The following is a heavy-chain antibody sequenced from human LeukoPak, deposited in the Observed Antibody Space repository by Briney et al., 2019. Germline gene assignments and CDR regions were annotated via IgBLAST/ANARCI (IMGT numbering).Heavy chain of an antibody. Sequence: GGSLRLSCSASGFIFSTYNMNWVRQAPGKGLEWVSSITGGRNYLYYADSVKGRFAISRDNAKNSLYLQMSNLRDEDTAVYYCARGEETDYWGQGTLVTVSS. J-gene: IGHJ4*02. CDR2: ITGGRNYL. CDR3: ARGEETDY. CDR1: GFIFSTYN. V-gene: IGHV3-21*01. D-gene: IGHD3-16*01.